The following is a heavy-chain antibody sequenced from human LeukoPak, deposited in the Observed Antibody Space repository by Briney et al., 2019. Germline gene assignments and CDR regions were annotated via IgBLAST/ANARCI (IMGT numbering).Heavy chain of an antibody. D-gene: IGHD5-24*01. CDR1: GYTFTSYD. Sequence: ASVKVSCKXSGYTFTSYDINWVRQATGQGLEWMGWMNPKSGNTGYAQKFQGRVTITRNTSITTAYMELSSLRSEDTAVYYCARVEMATIGRPFDYWGQGTLVTVSS. J-gene: IGHJ4*02. CDR2: MNPKSGNT. V-gene: IGHV1-8*03. CDR3: ARVEMATIGRPFDY.